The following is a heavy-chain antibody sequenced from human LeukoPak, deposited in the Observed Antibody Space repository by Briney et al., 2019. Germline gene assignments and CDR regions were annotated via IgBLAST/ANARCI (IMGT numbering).Heavy chain of an antibody. V-gene: IGHV3-30-3*01. CDR2: ISYDGSNK. CDR1: GFTFSSYA. D-gene: IGHD2-21*02. CDR3: ARDLGAEVVTAIW. J-gene: IGHJ4*02. Sequence: SGGSLRLSCAASGFTFSSYAMHWVRQAPGKGLEWVAVISYDGSNKYYADSVKGRFTISRDNSKNTLYLQMNSLRAEDTAVYYCARDLGAEVVTAIWWGQGTLVTASS.